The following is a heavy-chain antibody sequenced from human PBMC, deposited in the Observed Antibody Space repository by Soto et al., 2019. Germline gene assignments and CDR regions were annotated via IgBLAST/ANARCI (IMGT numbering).Heavy chain of an antibody. Sequence: PSETLSLTCTVPGGSISSSSYYWGWIRQPPGKGLEWIGSIYYSGSTYYNPSLKSRVTISVDTSKNQFSLKLSSVTAADTAVYYCARENFNWGTDYYGMDVWGQGTTVTVSS. CDR1: GGSISSSSYY. V-gene: IGHV4-39*02. D-gene: IGHD7-27*01. CDR2: IYYSGST. CDR3: ARENFNWGTDYYGMDV. J-gene: IGHJ6*02.